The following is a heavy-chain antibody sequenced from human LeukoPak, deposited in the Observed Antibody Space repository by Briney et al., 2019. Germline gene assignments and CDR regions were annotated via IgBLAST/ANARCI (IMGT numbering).Heavy chain of an antibody. CDR3: AKEGGPNKYNWNYFDY. CDR2: IRYDGSNK. J-gene: IGHJ4*02. V-gene: IGHV3-30*02. CDR1: GFTFSSYG. Sequence: GGSLRLSCAASGFTFSSYGMHWVRQAPGKGLEWVAFIRYDGSNKYYADSVKGRFTISRDNSKNTLYLQMNSLRAEDTAVYYCAKEGGPNKYNWNYFDYWGQGTLVTVSS. D-gene: IGHD1-20*01.